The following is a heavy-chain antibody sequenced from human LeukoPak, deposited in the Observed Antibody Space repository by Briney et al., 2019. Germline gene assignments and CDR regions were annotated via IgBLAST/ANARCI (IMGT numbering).Heavy chain of an antibody. Sequence: SGTLSLTCAVSGGSISSNNWWSWIRQPPGKGLEWIGNIYYSGSAYYNPSLKSRVTMSVDTSKNQFSLKLSSVTAADTAVYYCARKPIVNSAWYYFDYWGQGTLVTVSS. J-gene: IGHJ4*02. CDR3: ARKPIVNSAWYYFDY. V-gene: IGHV4-4*02. CDR1: GGSISSNNW. D-gene: IGHD3-22*01. CDR2: IYYSGSA.